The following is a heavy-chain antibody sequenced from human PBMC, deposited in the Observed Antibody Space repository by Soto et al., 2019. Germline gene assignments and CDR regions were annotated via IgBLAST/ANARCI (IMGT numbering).Heavy chain of an antibody. D-gene: IGHD5-12*01. Sequence: GGSLRLSCAASGFTFSGFYMHWVRQAPGKGLEWVAVISYDGSTEYYADSVKGRFTISRDNSANRLFLQMNSLRPEDTAVYYCTKDDGYNDSTYYHYFGMDVWGQGTTVTVSS. CDR2: ISYDGSTE. V-gene: IGHV3-30*18. CDR1: GFTFSGFY. CDR3: TKDDGYNDSTYYHYFGMDV. J-gene: IGHJ6*02.